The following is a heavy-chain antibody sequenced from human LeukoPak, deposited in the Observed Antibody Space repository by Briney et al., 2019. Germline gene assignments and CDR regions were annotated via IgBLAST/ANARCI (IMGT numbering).Heavy chain of an antibody. V-gene: IGHV1-58*02. J-gene: IGHJ4*02. D-gene: IGHD3-10*01. Sequence: SVKVSCKASGYTFTSYGISWVRQARGQRLEWIGWIVVGSGNTNYAQKFQERIIITRDMSTTTVYMELSSLRSEDTAVYYCAGTPWFGELTLDYWGQGTLVTVSS. CDR2: IVVGSGNT. CDR3: AGTPWFGELTLDY. CDR1: GYTFTSYG.